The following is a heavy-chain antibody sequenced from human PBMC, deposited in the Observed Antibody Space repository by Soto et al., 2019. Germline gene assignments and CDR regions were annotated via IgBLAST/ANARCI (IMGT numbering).Heavy chain of an antibody. CDR3: ARGGAQISSLTTFAG. CDR2: IYYNGNT. CDR1: VGSIRSYY. D-gene: IGHD1-26*01. Sequence: PSETLSLTCSFSVGSIRSYYWSWIRQPPGKGLEWIGYIYYNGNTNYNPYLKSRVTISIDTSRNQFSLKLRSVNAADTAVYYCARGGAQISSLTTFAGWGHGTLVTGSS. V-gene: IGHV4-59*01. J-gene: IGHJ4*01.